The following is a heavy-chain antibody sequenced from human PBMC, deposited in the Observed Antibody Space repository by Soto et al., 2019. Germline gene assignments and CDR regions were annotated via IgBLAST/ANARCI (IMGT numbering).Heavy chain of an antibody. V-gene: IGHV3-30*18. Sequence: GGSLRLSCAASGFTFSSYGMHWVRQAPGKGLEWVAVISYDGSNKYYADSVKGRFTISRDNSKNTLYLQMNSLRAEDTAVYYCAKDLELRPPHYYYYYYMDVWGKGTTVTVSS. CDR3: AKDLELRPPHYYYYYYMDV. D-gene: IGHD1-7*01. CDR1: GFTFSSYG. J-gene: IGHJ6*03. CDR2: ISYDGSNK.